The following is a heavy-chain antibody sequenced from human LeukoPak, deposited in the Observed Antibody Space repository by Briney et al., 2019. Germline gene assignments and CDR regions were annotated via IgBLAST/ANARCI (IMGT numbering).Heavy chain of an antibody. V-gene: IGHV3-30*02. CDR1: GFTFNTYG. J-gene: IGHJ4*02. CDR3: VKDHPHFDY. Sequence: GGSLRLSCAASGFTFNTYGMHWVRQAPGKGLEWVTFIPYDGSNKYHADSVKGRFTISRDDSKSTVYLQMNSLRPEDTALYYCVKDHPHFDYWGQGTLVTVSS. CDR2: IPYDGSNK.